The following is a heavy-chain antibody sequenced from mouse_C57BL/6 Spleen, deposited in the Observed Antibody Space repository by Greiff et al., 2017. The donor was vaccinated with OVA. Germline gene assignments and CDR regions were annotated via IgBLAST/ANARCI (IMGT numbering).Heavy chain of an antibody. CDR3: ARTVVNYFDY. Sequence: QVQLKESGPELVKPGASVKISCKASGYAFSSSWMNWVKQRPGKGLEWIGRIYPGDGDTKYNGKFKGKATLTVDKSSSTAYMQLSSLTSEDSAVYFCARTVVNYFDYWGKGTTLTVSS. CDR2: IYPGDGDT. CDR1: GYAFSSSW. D-gene: IGHD1-1*01. V-gene: IGHV1-82*01. J-gene: IGHJ2*01.